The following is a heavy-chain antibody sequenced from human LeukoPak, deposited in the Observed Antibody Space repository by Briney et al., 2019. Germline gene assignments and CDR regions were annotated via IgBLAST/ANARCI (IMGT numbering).Heavy chain of an antibody. Sequence: PGRSLRLSCAASGFTFSSYGMHWVRQAPGKGLEWVAVIWYDGSNKYYADSVKGRFAISRDNSKNTLYLQMNSLRAEDTAVYYCARVGYDSSGYEGYYFDYWGQGTLVTVSS. V-gene: IGHV3-33*01. CDR3: ARVGYDSSGYEGYYFDY. D-gene: IGHD3-22*01. CDR2: IWYDGSNK. CDR1: GFTFSSYG. J-gene: IGHJ4*02.